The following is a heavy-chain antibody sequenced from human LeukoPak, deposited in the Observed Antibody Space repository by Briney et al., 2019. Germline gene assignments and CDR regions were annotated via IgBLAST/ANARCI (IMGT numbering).Heavy chain of an antibody. D-gene: IGHD3-9*01. CDR3: KQETEYDILADYFDY. Sequence: GRSLRLSCAASGFTFSNYALHWVRQAPCKGLDGVAVISYDGSNKFYADSVRGRFTISRDNSKNTLFLQMNSLRPEDTAVFFCKQETEYDILADYFDYWGQGTLVTVSS. J-gene: IGHJ4*02. V-gene: IGHV3-30*04. CDR2: ISYDGSNK. CDR1: GFTFSNYA.